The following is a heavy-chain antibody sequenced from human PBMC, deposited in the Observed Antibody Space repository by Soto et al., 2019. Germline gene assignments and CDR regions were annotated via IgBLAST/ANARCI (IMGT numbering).Heavy chain of an antibody. J-gene: IGHJ4*02. D-gene: IGHD6-13*01. V-gene: IGHV3-73*02. Sequence: EVPLVESGGGLVQPGGSLKLSCAASGFTFSGSAMHWVRQASGKGLEWIGRIRSKANSYATAYAASVKGRFTISRDDSKNTAYLQMNSLKTEDTAVYYCTCGSSWSFDYWGQGTLVTVSS. CDR2: IRSKANSYAT. CDR1: GFTFSGSA. CDR3: TCGSSWSFDY.